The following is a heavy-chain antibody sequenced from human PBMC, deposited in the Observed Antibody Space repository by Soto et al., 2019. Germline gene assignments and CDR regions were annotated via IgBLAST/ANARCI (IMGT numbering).Heavy chain of an antibody. CDR2: VIPIFDIT. CDR3: ARDRDNSNWPNFDF. D-gene: IGHD6-13*01. J-gene: IGHJ4*02. CDR1: GDTFSIYT. V-gene: IGHV1-69*02. Sequence: QVQLVQSGSEVKKPGSSVKVSCKASGDTFSIYTISWVRQAPGQGLGWMGRVIPIFDITSYTQRFQGRVTITADKSTTTVYMELSSLRSEETAVYYCARDRDNSNWPNFDFWGQGTLVTVSS.